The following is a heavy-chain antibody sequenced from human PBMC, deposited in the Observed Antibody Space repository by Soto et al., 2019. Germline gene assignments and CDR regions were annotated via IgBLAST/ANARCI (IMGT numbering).Heavy chain of an antibody. V-gene: IGHV3-30*18. J-gene: IGHJ6*03. CDR2: ISYDGSNK. CDR3: AKGYLERPPGNYYYYYLDV. D-gene: IGHD1-1*01. Sequence: GGSLRLSCAASGFTFSSYGMHWVRQAPGKGLEWVAVISYDGSNKYYADSVKGRFTISRDNSKNTLYLQMNSLRAEDTAVYYCAKGYLERPPGNYYYYYLDVWGKGTTVTVSS. CDR1: GFTFSSYG.